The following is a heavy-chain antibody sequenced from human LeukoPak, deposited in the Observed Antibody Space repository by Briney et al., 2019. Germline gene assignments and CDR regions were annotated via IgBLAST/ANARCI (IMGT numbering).Heavy chain of an antibody. J-gene: IGHJ4*02. D-gene: IGHD3-10*01. CDR2: ISYDGSNK. CDR1: GFTFSSYA. CDR3: ARLRGSYLFDY. Sequence: GGSLRLSCAASGFTFSSYAMHWVRQAPGKGLEWVAVISYDGSNKYYADSVKGRFTISRDNSKNTLYLQMNSLRAEDTAVYYCARLRGSYLFDYWGQGILVTVSS. V-gene: IGHV3-30*04.